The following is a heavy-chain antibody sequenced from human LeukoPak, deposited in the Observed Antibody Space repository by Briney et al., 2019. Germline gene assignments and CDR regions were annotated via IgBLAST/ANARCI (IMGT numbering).Heavy chain of an antibody. Sequence: KVSCKASGYTFTSYGIGWVRQMPGRGLEWMGIIYPGDSDTRYSPSFQGQVTISADKSISTAYLQWSSLKASDTAMYYCARPRGYSGYDLGYWGQGTLVTVSS. CDR1: GYTFTSYG. V-gene: IGHV5-51*01. D-gene: IGHD5-12*01. CDR3: ARPRGYSGYDLGY. J-gene: IGHJ4*02. CDR2: IYPGDSDT.